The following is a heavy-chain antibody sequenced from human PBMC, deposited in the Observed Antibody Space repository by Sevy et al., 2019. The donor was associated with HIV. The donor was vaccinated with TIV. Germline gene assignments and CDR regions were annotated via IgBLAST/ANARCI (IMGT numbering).Heavy chain of an antibody. CDR1: GFTFRTYS. Sequence: GGSLRLSCAASGFTFRTYSMNWVRQAPGKGLEWLSSISDDSRYIYYSDSVKGRFTISRANAKNFLFLQMNNLRVEDTAIYYCASDFTVFGVVSGIDYWGQGNLVTVSS. D-gene: IGHD3-3*01. CDR2: ISDDSRYI. V-gene: IGHV3-21*04. CDR3: ASDFTVFGVVSGIDY. J-gene: IGHJ4*02.